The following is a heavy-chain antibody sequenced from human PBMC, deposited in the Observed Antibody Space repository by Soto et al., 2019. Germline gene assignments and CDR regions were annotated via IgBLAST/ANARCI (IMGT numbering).Heavy chain of an antibody. CDR3: ATPQDYDGCLDS. V-gene: IGHV1-3*01. J-gene: IGHJ4*02. CDR1: GYTFTSYA. Sequence: ASVKVYCKASGYTFTSYAMHWVRQAPGQRLEWMGWINAGNGNTKYSQKFQGRLTLTRDTPGNTAYLELNSLISEDTAVYYCATPQDYDGCLDSWGQGTLVTVSS. D-gene: IGHD3-22*01. CDR2: INAGNGNT.